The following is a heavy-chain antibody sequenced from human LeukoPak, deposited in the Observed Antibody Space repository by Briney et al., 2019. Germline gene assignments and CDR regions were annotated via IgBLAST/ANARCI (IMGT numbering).Heavy chain of an antibody. CDR1: GYRFTDYW. J-gene: IGHJ3*02. CDR3: ARHYSSGWYGAGQDAFDI. Sequence: PGESLKISCKGSGYRFTDYWIAWVRQMPGKGLEWMGIIYPGDSDTRYSPSFQGQVTISVDKSISTAYLQWSSLKASDTAMYYCARHYSSGWYGAGQDAFDIWGQGTMVTVSS. CDR2: IYPGDSDT. V-gene: IGHV5-51*01. D-gene: IGHD6-19*01.